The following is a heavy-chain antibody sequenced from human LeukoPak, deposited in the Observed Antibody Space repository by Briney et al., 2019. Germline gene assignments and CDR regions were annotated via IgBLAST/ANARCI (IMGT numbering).Heavy chain of an antibody. Sequence: SGPALVKPTQTLTLTCTFSGFSLSSSGMCVSWIRQPPGKALGWLARIDWDDDKYYNTSLKTRLTISKDTSKNQVVLTMTNMDPVDTATYYCARMVSSYSWGLDPWGQGTLVTVSS. D-gene: IGHD2-15*01. CDR3: ARMVSSYSWGLDP. V-gene: IGHV2-70*11. CDR2: IDWDDDK. J-gene: IGHJ5*02. CDR1: GFSLSSSGMC.